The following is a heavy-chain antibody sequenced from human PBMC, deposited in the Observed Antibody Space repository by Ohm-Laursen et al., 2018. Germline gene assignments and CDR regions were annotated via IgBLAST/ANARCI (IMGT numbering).Heavy chain of an antibody. Sequence: SLRLSCAASGFTFSSYGMHWVRQAPGKGLAWVAVIWYDGSNKYYADSVKGRFTISRDNSKNTLYLQMNSLRAEDTAVYYCARDRGLTAVAGRAFDYWGQGTLVTVSS. J-gene: IGHJ4*02. D-gene: IGHD6-19*01. CDR1: GFTFSSYG. V-gene: IGHV3-33*01. CDR2: IWYDGSNK. CDR3: ARDRGLTAVAGRAFDY.